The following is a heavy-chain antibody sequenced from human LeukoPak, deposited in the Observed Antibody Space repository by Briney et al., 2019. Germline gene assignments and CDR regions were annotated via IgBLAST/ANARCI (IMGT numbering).Heavy chain of an antibody. CDR2: IYSGGST. CDR3: ARDPPPIKASSGWYGG. D-gene: IGHD6-19*01. V-gene: IGHV3-53*01. CDR1: GFTVSSNY. Sequence: GGSLRLSCAASGFTVSSNYMSWVRQAPGKGLEWVSVIYSGGSTYYADSVEGRFTISRDNSKNTLYLQMNSLRAEDTAVYYCARDPPPIKASSGWYGGWGQGTLVTVSS. J-gene: IGHJ4*02.